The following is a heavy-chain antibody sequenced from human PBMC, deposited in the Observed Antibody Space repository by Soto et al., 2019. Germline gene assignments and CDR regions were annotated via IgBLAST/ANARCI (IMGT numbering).Heavy chain of an antibody. V-gene: IGHV4-34*01. D-gene: IGHD6-13*01. J-gene: IGHJ6*02. CDR3: ARVIAAAGPYYYYYGMDV. Sequence: QVQLQQWGAGLLKPSETLSLTCAVYGGSFSGYYWSWIRQPPGKGLEWIGEINHSGSTNYYPSLTSRVTTAVDTHKHHFSLKLSSVTAADTAVYYCARVIAAAGPYYYYYGMDVWGQGTTGTVSS. CDR1: GGSFSGYY. CDR2: INHSGST.